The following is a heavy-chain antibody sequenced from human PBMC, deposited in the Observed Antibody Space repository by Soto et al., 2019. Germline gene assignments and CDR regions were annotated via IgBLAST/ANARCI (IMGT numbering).Heavy chain of an antibody. D-gene: IGHD6-19*01. J-gene: IGHJ5*02. V-gene: IGHV3-33*01. CDR1: GFTFSTYG. CDR2: IWYDGSNK. CDR3: ARDASSYDGGWYPRGFDP. Sequence: GGTLRLSCAASGFTFSTYGMHWVRQAPGKGIEWVAIIWYDGSNKYYADSVKGRFTISRDDSKNTLYLQMNSLRVQDTAVYFCARDASSYDGGWYPRGFDPWRQGTRVTVSS.